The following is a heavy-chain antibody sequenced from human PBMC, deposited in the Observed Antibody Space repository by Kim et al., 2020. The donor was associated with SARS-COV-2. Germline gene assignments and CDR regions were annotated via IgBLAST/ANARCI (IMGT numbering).Heavy chain of an antibody. CDR1: GCSISSGDYY. Sequence: SETLSLTCTVSGCSISSGDYYWSWIRQPPGKGLVWIGNIYYSGSTYYNPSLKSRVTISVDTSKNQFSLKLRSVTAADTAVYYCARRPQAVAGFYDYYYGVDAWGQGTPVTVSS. J-gene: IGHJ6*02. CDR2: IYYSGST. V-gene: IGHV4-30-4*01. CDR3: ARRPQAVAGFYDYYYGVDA. D-gene: IGHD6-19*01.